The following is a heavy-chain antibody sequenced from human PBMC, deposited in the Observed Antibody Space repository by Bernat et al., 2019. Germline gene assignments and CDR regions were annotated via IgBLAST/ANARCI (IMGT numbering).Heavy chain of an antibody. D-gene: IGHD1-26*01. Sequence: VQLVESGGGLVQPGGSLRLSCVASGFSFSTYWMHWVRQLPGKGLEWVAVIWFDGNNKYYADSVKGRFTISRDNSKNTLFLQMNSLRVEDTAMYYCAREWSGSYWPWGQGTLVTVSS. V-gene: IGHV3-33*08. CDR3: AREWSGSYWP. CDR2: IWFDGNNK. J-gene: IGHJ5*02. CDR1: GFSFSTYW.